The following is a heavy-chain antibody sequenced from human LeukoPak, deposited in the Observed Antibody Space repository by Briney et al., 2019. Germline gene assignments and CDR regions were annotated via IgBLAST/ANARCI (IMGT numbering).Heavy chain of an antibody. CDR2: INHSGST. Sequence: SETLSLTCAVYGGSFSGYYWSWIRQSPGKGLEWIGEINHSGSTNYNPSLKSRVTISVDTSKNQFSLKLSSVTAADTAVYYCARDVAVAGTLWFDPWGQGTLVTVSS. CDR3: ARDVAVAGTLWFDP. D-gene: IGHD6-19*01. V-gene: IGHV4-34*01. J-gene: IGHJ5*02. CDR1: GGSFSGYY.